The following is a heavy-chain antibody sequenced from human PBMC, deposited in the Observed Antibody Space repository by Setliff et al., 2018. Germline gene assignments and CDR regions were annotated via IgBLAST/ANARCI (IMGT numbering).Heavy chain of an antibody. V-gene: IGHV4-34*01. CDR3: ARTTHYDFWSGYLY. CDR2: INPSGST. J-gene: IGHJ4*02. D-gene: IGHD3-3*01. CDR1: GASFSDYY. Sequence: SETLSLTCTVYGASFSDYYWGWIRQPPGKGLEWIAEINPSGSTNYNPSLKSRVTISIDTSKNQFSLNLNSVTAADTAVYFCARTTHYDFWSGYLYWGQGTLVTVSS.